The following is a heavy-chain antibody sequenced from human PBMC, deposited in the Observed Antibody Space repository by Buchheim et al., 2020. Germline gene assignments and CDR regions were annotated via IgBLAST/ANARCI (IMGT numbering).Heavy chain of an antibody. J-gene: IGHJ4*02. CDR3: ARGVAGPGAFDY. CDR1: GYTFTSYY. Sequence: QVQLVQSGAEVKKPGASVKVSCKASGYTFTSYYMHWVRQAPGQGLEWMGGIIPIFGTANYAQKFQGRVTITADESTSTAYMELSSLRSEDTAVYYCARGVAGPGAFDYWGQGTL. D-gene: IGHD6-19*01. CDR2: IIPIFGTA. V-gene: IGHV1-69*01.